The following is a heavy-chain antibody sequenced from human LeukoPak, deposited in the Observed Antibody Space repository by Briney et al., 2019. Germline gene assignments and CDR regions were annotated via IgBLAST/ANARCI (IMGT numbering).Heavy chain of an antibody. J-gene: IGHJ4*01. CDR1: GFTFSSYP. D-gene: IGHD3-10*01. CDR3: ARDFIRGAPDYLDL. V-gene: IGHV3-30*04. CDR2: IGYDGVYK. Sequence: PGGSLRLSCTASGFTFSSYPFHWVRQAPGKGLEWVAVIGYDGVYKFYTDSVKGRFTISRDDSKSTLYLQMDSLRAEDTAVYYCARDFIRGAPDYLDLWGHGTLVTVSS.